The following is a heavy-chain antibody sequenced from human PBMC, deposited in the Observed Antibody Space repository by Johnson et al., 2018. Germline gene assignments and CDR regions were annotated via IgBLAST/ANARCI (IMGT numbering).Heavy chain of an antibody. J-gene: IGHJ3*02. V-gene: IGHV3-9*01. D-gene: IGHD3-22*01. CDR3: AKDVTYNYARGAFDI. CDR2: ISWNSGSK. CDR1: GFTFDDYA. Sequence: EVQLVESGGGLVQPGRSLRLSCAASGFTFDDYAMHWVRQAPGKGLEWVAGISWNSGSKGYADSVKGRFTIYRDNAKNSQYLQMNSLRAEDTALYFCAKDVTYNYARGAFDIWGQGTMVTVSS.